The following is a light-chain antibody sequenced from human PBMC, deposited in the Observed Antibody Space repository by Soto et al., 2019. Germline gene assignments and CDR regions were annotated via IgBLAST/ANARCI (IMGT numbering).Light chain of an antibody. V-gene: IGLV2-8*01. CDR3: SAYAGSKQGVV. CDR2: EVS. J-gene: IGLJ2*01. Sequence: QSALTQPPSASGSPGQSVTISCTGTSSDVGGYNYVSWYQQHPGKAPKLMIYEVSKRPSGVPDRFSGSKSGNTASLTVSGLQAEDEAEYYCSAYAGSKQGVVFGGGTKLTVL. CDR1: SSDVGGYNY.